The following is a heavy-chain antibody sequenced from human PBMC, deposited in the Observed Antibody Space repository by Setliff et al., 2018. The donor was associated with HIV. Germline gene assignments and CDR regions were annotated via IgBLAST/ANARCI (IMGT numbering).Heavy chain of an antibody. Sequence: ASVKVSCKASGYTFSTYDITWVRQAPGQGLEWMGWISAYNGNTNYAQKLQGRVTMTTDTSTSTAYMELRSLISDDTAVYYCARNAAWATSYYDSSGYSDLDYWGQGTLVTVSS. V-gene: IGHV1-18*01. CDR1: GYTFSTYD. J-gene: IGHJ4*02. CDR2: ISAYNGNT. CDR3: ARNAAWATSYYDSSGYSDLDY. D-gene: IGHD3-22*01.